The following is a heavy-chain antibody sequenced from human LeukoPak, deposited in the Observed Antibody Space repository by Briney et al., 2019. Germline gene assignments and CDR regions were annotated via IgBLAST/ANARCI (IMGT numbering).Heavy chain of an antibody. D-gene: IGHD2-2*01. CDR2: MNPKTGYT. CDR3: ATSEGYCSSTSRYGGGY. V-gene: IGHV1-8*01. J-gene: IGHJ4*02. Sequence: ASVKVSCKASGYTFTNYHIIWVRQAAGQGLEWMGWMNPKTGYTVYAQKFRGRVTMTRYTSINTAYMELSSLRSEDTAAYYCATSEGYCSSTSRYGGGYWGQGTLVTVSS. CDR1: GYTFTNYH.